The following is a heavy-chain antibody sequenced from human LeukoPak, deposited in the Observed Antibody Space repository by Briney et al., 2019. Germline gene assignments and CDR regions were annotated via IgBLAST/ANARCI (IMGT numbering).Heavy chain of an antibody. D-gene: IGHD1-26*01. V-gene: IGHV4-59*01. CDR2: IYNSGST. CDR3: AKDGSGSYFNWFDP. Sequence: SETLSLTCTVSGGSTSSYYWSWIRQPPGKGLEWIGYIYNSGSTNYNPSLKSRVTISVDTSKNQFSLKLSSVTAADTAVYYCAKDGSGSYFNWFDPWGQGTLVTVSS. J-gene: IGHJ5*02. CDR1: GGSTSSYY.